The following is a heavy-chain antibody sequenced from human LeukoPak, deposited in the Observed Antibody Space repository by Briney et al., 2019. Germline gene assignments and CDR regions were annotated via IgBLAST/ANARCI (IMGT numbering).Heavy chain of an antibody. Sequence: GGSLRLSCAASGVMFPSYWMTWVRQAPGKGLQWVAFISYDGNNIHYADSVKGRFTISRDNSKNTLYLQMNSLRLEDTAVFYCARDQPEHYLPSDYWGQGTLVTVSS. CDR1: GVMFPSYW. CDR3: ARDQPEHYLPSDY. J-gene: IGHJ4*02. D-gene: IGHD1-14*01. V-gene: IGHV3-30-3*01. CDR2: ISYDGNNI.